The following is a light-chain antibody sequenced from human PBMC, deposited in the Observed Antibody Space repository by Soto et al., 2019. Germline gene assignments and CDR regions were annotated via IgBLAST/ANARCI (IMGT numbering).Light chain of an antibody. CDR3: QQYNGYSRT. CDR1: QSIGDS. Sequence: DIQMTQSPSTLPASVGDRFTITCRSSQSIGDSLAWYQQKLGKAPYLLISDVSSLERGVPSRFSGSGSGTEFTLTISSMQPDDFATFYCQQYNGYSRTFGQGTKVDI. V-gene: IGKV1-5*01. CDR2: DVS. J-gene: IGKJ1*01.